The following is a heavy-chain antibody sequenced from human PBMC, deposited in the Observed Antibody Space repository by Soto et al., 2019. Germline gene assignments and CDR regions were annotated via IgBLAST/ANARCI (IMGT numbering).Heavy chain of an antibody. CDR3: AKDTEYSGYDLGGAFDI. D-gene: IGHD5-12*01. V-gene: IGHV3-9*01. J-gene: IGHJ3*02. Sequence: EVQLVESGGGLVQPGRSLRLSCAASGFTFDDYAMHWVRQAPGKGLEWVSGISWNSGSIGYADSVKGRFTISRDNAKNSLYLQMNSLRAEDTAVYYCAKDTEYSGYDLGGAFDIWGQGTMVTVSS. CDR2: ISWNSGSI. CDR1: GFTFDDYA.